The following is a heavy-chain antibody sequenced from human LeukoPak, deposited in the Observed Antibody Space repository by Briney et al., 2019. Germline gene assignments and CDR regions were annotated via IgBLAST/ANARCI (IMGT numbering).Heavy chain of an antibody. V-gene: IGHV3-7*01. CDR3: ARGGMTGTADY. CDR1: GFTFSNYW. D-gene: IGHD1-7*01. J-gene: IGHJ4*02. Sequence: PGGSLRLSCEASGFTFSNYWMTWVRQAPGKGLEWVANIKQDGSETYYVDSVKGRFTLSRDNARNSLYLQMSYLGVDDTAVYYCARGGMTGTADYWGPGTLVTVSS. CDR2: IKQDGSET.